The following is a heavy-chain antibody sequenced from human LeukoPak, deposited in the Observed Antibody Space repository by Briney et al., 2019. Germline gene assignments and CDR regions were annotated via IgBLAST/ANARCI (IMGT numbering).Heavy chain of an antibody. D-gene: IGHD4-17*01. CDR3: ARGTTSPVAFDY. CDR2: IYYSGST. J-gene: IGHJ4*02. V-gene: IGHV4-59*01. CDR1: GFTFSSYG. Sequence: GSLRLSCAASGFTFSSYGMSWIRQPPGKGLEWIGYIYYSGSTNYNPSLKSRVTISVDTSKNQFSLKLSSVTAADTAVYYCARGTTSPVAFDYWGQGTLVTVSS.